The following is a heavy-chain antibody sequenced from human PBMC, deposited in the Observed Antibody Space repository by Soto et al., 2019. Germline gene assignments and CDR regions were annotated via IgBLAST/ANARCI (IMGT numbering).Heavy chain of an antibody. CDR3: AREATYCSGGSCYSNLGAFDI. CDR2: IWYDGSNK. D-gene: IGHD2-15*01. Sequence: VQLVESGGGVVQPGRSLRLSCAASGFTFSSYGMHWVRQAPGKGLEWVAVIWYDGSNKYYADSVKGRFTISRDNSKNTLYLQMNSLRAEDTAVYYCAREATYCSGGSCYSNLGAFDIWGQGTMVTVSS. CDR1: GFTFSSYG. V-gene: IGHV3-33*01. J-gene: IGHJ3*02.